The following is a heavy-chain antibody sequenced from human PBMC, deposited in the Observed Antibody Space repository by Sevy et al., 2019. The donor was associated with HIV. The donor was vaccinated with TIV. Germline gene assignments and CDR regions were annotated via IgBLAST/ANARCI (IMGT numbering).Heavy chain of an antibody. Sequence: GGSLRLSCTASGFTFSNYAMSWVRQAPGKGLEWVSAISSNGYCTYYIDSVRGRFSNSRDNSKNTVYLQMTRMGAEDTAVYFCAKDLEEGLASVGGNFDYWGQGTLVTVSS. J-gene: IGHJ4*02. CDR2: ISSNGYCT. D-gene: IGHD6-13*01. CDR1: GFTFSNYA. V-gene: IGHV3-23*01. CDR3: AKDLEEGLASVGGNFDY.